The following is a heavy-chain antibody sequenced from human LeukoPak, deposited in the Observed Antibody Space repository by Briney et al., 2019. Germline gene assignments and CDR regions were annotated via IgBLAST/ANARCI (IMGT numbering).Heavy chain of an antibody. CDR3: AKGNNNYGDRKYFDY. V-gene: IGHV3-23*01. CDR2: ISGSGGST. Sequence: PGGSLRLSCAASGFTFSSYAMSWVRQAPGKGLEWVSAISGSGGSTYYADSVKGRFTISRDNSKNTLYLQMNSLRAEDTAVYYCAKGNNNYGDRKYFDYWGQGTLVTVSS. CDR1: GFTFSSYA. J-gene: IGHJ4*02. D-gene: IGHD4-17*01.